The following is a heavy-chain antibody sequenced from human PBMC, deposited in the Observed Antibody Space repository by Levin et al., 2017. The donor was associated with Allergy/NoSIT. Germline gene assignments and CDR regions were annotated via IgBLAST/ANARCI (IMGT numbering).Heavy chain of an antibody. CDR1: GGSISSGSSY. D-gene: IGHD5-18*01. J-gene: IGHJ5*02. Sequence: SQTLSLTCTVSGGSISSGSSYWGWIRQPPGKGLEWIGSIYYIGSTYYNPSLKSRVTISVHTSMSQFSLRLSSVTAADTAVYYWARDGGHSYGLGNWFDPWGQGTLVTVSS. V-gene: IGHV4-39*07. CDR2: IYYIGST. CDR3: ARDGGHSYGLGNWFDP.